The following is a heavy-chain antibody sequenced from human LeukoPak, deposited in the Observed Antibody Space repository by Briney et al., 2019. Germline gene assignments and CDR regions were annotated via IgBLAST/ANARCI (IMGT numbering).Heavy chain of an antibody. CDR3: AREFYGYDAFDI. D-gene: IGHD5-18*01. J-gene: IGHJ3*02. CDR1: GFPLSSYR. V-gene: IGHV3-21*01. CDR2: ISTSSSNI. Sequence: GGSLRLSCTVSGFPLSSYRVNWVRQAPGQGLEWVSSISTSSSNIYYADSVKGRFAVSRDNSKNSVYLQMNSLRAEDTVVYYCAREFYGYDAFDIWGQGTMVTVSS.